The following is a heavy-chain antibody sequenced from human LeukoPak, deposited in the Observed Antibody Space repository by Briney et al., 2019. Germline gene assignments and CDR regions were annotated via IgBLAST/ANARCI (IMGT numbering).Heavy chain of an antibody. J-gene: IGHJ3*02. D-gene: IGHD1-26*01. CDR1: GFTVSSNY. CDR3: ARGGSYLSAFDI. CDR2: IYSGGST. Sequence: GGSLRLSCAASGFTVSSNYMSWVRQAPGKWLEWVSIIYSGGSTFYADSVRGRFTISRDNSKNTLYLQMNSLRAEDTAVYYCARGGSYLSAFDIWGQGTMVTVSS. V-gene: IGHV3-53*01.